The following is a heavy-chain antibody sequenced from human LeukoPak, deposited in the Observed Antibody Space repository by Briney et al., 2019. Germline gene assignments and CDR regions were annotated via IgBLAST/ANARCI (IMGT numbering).Heavy chain of an antibody. D-gene: IGHD3-16*01. J-gene: IGHJ4*02. CDR2: ISGGTTDI. Sequence: GGSLRLSCAASGFTFSSYTMNWVRQAPGKGLEWVSSISGGTTDIYYADSLKGRFTISRDNAKNSLYLQKNSLRVEDTALYYWARYGDTYASSLGYWGQGTLVTVSS. CDR3: ARYGDTYASSLGY. CDR1: GFTFSSYT. V-gene: IGHV3-21*01.